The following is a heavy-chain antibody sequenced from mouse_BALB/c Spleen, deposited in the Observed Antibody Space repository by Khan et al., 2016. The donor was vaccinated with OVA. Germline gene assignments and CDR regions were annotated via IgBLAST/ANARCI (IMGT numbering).Heavy chain of an antibody. CDR1: GYTFTTYG. D-gene: IGHD2-14*01. CDR3: ARVRYSGTMDY. J-gene: IGHJ4*01. CDR2: INTYTGEP. V-gene: IGHV9-3-1*01. Sequence: QIQLVQSGPELKKPGVTVKISCKASGYTFTTYGMNWVKQAPGKGLKWMGWINTYTGEPTYVDDFKGRFAFSLETSASTAYLQINNLKNEDTATYVCARVRYSGTMDYWGQGTSVTGSS.